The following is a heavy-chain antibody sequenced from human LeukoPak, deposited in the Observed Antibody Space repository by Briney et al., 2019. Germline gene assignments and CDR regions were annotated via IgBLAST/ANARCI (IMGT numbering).Heavy chain of an antibody. J-gene: IGHJ3*02. Sequence: SVKVSCKASGGTFGSYAISWVRQAPGQGLEWMGRIIPILGIANYAQKFQGRVTITADKSTSTAYMELSSLRSEDTAVYYCARGSGSYLYDAFDIWGQGTMVTVSS. CDR1: GGTFGSYA. CDR2: IIPILGIA. CDR3: ARGSGSYLYDAFDI. D-gene: IGHD1-26*01. V-gene: IGHV1-69*04.